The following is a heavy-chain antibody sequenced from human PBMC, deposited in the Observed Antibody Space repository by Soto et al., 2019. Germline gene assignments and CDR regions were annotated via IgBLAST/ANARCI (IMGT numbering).Heavy chain of an antibody. CDR3: AKEESRGYDSGPH. Sequence: PGGSLRLSCAASGFTFSSYGMHWVRQAPGKGLEWVAVISYDGSNKYYADSVKGRFTISRDNSKNTLYLQMNSLRAEDTAVYYCAKEESRGYDSGPHWGQGTLVTVSS. CDR1: GFTFSSYG. V-gene: IGHV3-30*18. D-gene: IGHD3-10*01. CDR2: ISYDGSNK. J-gene: IGHJ4*02.